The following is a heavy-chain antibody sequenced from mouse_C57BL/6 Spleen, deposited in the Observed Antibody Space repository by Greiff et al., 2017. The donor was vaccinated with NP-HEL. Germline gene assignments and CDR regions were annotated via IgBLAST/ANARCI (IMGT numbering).Heavy chain of an antibody. Sequence: VQLQQSGPELVKPGASVKISCKASGYAFSSSWMNWVKQRPGKGLEWIGRIYPGDGDTNYNGKFKGKATLTADKSSSTAYMQLSSLTSEDSAVYFCARSEAIYYYGSSPLYAMDYWGQGTSVTVSS. D-gene: IGHD1-1*01. CDR1: GYAFSSSW. J-gene: IGHJ4*01. CDR3: ARSEAIYYYGSSPLYAMDY. CDR2: IYPGDGDT. V-gene: IGHV1-82*01.